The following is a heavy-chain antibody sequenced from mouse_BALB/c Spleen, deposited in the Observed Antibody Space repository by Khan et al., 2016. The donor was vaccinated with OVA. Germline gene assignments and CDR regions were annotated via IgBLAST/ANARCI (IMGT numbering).Heavy chain of an antibody. J-gene: IGHJ4*01. Sequence: QVQLKESGPGLVAPSQSLSITCTVSGFSLSSYGVNWVRQPPGKGLEWLGVIWGYGGTNYHSALISRLSISKDNSKSQVFLGLNSLQTADTATYYCARFTTATRNYCVMDYWGQGTSVTVSS. CDR3: ARFTTATRNYCVMDY. V-gene: IGHV2-3*01. CDR1: GFSLSSYG. CDR2: IWGYGGT. D-gene: IGHD1-2*01.